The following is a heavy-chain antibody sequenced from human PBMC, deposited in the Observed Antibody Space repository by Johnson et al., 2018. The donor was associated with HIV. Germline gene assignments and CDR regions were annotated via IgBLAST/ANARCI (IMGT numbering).Heavy chain of an antibody. Sequence: QVQLVESGGGVVQPGRSLRLSCAASGFTFSSYAMHWVRQAPGKGLEWVSIILSDGSNKYYADSVKGRFTISRDNSKNTLYLQMNSLRAEDTAVYYCAKTEDAFDIWGQGTMVTVSS. CDR1: GFTFSSYA. V-gene: IGHV3-30*18. CDR3: AKTEDAFDI. J-gene: IGHJ3*02. CDR2: ILSDGSNK.